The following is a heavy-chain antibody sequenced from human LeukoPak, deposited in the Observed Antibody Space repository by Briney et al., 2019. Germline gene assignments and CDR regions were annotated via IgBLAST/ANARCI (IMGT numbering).Heavy chain of an antibody. V-gene: IGHV3-30-3*01. Sequence: GGSLRLSCAASGFTPSSYAVHWVRQAPGKGLEWVALISNDGSRKSYADSVKGRFTISRDNSMDTLSLQMNSLTTEDTAVYSCARGADLTTITGVYFDYWGQGTLVTVSS. J-gene: IGHJ4*02. CDR2: ISNDGSRK. D-gene: IGHD4-11*01. CDR1: GFTPSSYA. CDR3: ARGADLTTITGVYFDY.